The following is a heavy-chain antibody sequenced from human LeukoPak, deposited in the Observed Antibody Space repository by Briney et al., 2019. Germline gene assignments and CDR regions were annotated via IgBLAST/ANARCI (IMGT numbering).Heavy chain of an antibody. CDR3: ARQRYFDY. V-gene: IGHV3-48*01. J-gene: IGHJ4*02. D-gene: IGHD1-1*01. CDR1: GFAFSSYS. CDR2: ISSSSGTI. Sequence: GGSLRLSCTASGFAFSSYSMNWVRQAPGKGLEWISYISSSSGTIYYADSMKGRFTISRDNSKNTLYLQMNSLRTEDTAVYYCARQRYFDYWGQGAQVTVSS.